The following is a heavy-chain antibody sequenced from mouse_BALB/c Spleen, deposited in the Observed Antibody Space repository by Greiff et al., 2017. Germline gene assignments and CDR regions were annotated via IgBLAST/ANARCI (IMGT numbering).Heavy chain of an antibody. CDR2: ISSGSSTI. CDR3: ARRREDYFDY. CDR1: GFTFSSFG. J-gene: IGHJ2*01. Sequence: EVQVVESGGGLVQPGGSRKLSCAASGFTFSSFGMHWVRQAPEKGLEWVAYISSGSSTIYYADTVKGRFTISRDNPKNTLFLQMTSLRSEDTAMYYCARRREDYFDYWGQGTTLTVSS. V-gene: IGHV5-17*02.